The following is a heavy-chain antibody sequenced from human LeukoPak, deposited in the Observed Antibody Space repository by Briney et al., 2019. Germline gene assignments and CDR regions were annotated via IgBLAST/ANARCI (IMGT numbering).Heavy chain of an antibody. V-gene: IGHV3-7*01. J-gene: IGHJ4*02. CDR1: GFTFSSYW. CDR2: IKQGGSEK. D-gene: IGHD3-22*01. Sequence: GGSLRLSCAASGFTFSSYWMSWVRQAPGKGLEWVANIKQGGSEKYYVDSVKGRFTISRDNAKNSLYLQMNSLRAEDTAVYYCARGSYYDSRNFDYWGQGTLVTVSS. CDR3: ARGSYYDSRNFDY.